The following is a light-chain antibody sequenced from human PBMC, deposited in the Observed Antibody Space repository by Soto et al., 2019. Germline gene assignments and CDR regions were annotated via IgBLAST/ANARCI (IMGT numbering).Light chain of an antibody. CDR3: MQARQTPFT. Sequence: DIVMTQSPLSLPVTPGEPASISCRSSQSLLHSNGYNYLDWYLQKPGHSPQLLIYLGSNRASGVPDRFSGSGSGTDFTLKISRVEDEDVGVYYCMQARQTPFTFGPGTKVDIK. CDR1: QSLLHSNGYNY. CDR2: LGS. V-gene: IGKV2-28*01. J-gene: IGKJ3*01.